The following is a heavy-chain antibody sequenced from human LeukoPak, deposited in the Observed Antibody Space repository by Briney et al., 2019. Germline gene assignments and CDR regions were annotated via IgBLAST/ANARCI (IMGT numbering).Heavy chain of an antibody. Sequence: GESLKISCKGSGYSFTSYWIGWVRQMPGKGLEWMGIIYPGDSDTRYSPSFQGQVTISADKSISTAYLQWSSLKASDTAMYYCARGKLRYFDWPGTPHPFDYWGQGTLVTVSS. CDR1: GYSFTSYW. J-gene: IGHJ4*02. V-gene: IGHV5-51*01. CDR3: ARGKLRYFDWPGTPHPFDY. CDR2: IYPGDSDT. D-gene: IGHD3-9*01.